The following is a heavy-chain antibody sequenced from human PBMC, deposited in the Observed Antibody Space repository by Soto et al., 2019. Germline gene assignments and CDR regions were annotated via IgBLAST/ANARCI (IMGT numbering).Heavy chain of an antibody. CDR3: ARSGRRAAGVSAAGVFDY. V-gene: IGHV4-4*02. Sequence: SGTLSLTCSVSGGSISSSNWWSWVRQPPGKGLEWIGEIYHSGSTNYNPSLKSRVTISVDKSKNQFSLKLSSVTAADTAVYYCARSGRRAAGVSAAGVFDYWGQGTLVTVSS. CDR2: IYHSGST. CDR1: GGSISSSNW. J-gene: IGHJ4*02. D-gene: IGHD6-13*01.